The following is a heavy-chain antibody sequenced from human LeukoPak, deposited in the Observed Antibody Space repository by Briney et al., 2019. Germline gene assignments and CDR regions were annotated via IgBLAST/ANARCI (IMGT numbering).Heavy chain of an antibody. J-gene: IGHJ3*01. CDR3: ARDPKGGFSYGWGAFDV. CDR2: ISYDGNNK. V-gene: IGHV3-30*19. CDR1: GFTFSSYG. Sequence: GRSLRLSCAASGFTFSSYGMHWVRQAPGKGLEWVAVISYDGNNKYYADSVKGRFIISRDNSKNTLYLQMNSLRAEDTAVYYCARDPKGGFSYGWGAFDVWGQGTMVTVSS. D-gene: IGHD5-18*01.